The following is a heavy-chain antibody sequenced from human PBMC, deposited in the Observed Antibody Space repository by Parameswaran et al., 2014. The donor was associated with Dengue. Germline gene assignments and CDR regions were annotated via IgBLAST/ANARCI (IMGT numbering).Heavy chain of an antibody. CDR2: ISSNGGST. Sequence: WIRQPPGKGLEYVSAISSNGGSTYYADSVKGRFTISRDNSKNTLYLQMSSLRAEDTAVYYCVKDLAYSGSYDYWGQGTLVTVSS. CDR3: VKDLAYSGSYDY. D-gene: IGHD1-26*01. V-gene: IGHV3-64D*06. J-gene: IGHJ4*02.